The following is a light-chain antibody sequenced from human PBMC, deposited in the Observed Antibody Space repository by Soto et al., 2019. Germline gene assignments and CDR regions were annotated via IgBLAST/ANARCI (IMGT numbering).Light chain of an antibody. V-gene: IGLV2-14*01. J-gene: IGLJ1*01. CDR3: SSYTSSSILYV. CDR1: SSDVGGYNF. CDR2: DVT. Sequence: QSALTQSRSVSGSPGQSVTISCTGTSSDVGGYNFVSWYQQYPGKAPKLIIYDVTNRPSGVSNRFSGSKSGNTASLTISGLQAEDEADYYCSSYTSSSILYVFGTGTKVTVL.